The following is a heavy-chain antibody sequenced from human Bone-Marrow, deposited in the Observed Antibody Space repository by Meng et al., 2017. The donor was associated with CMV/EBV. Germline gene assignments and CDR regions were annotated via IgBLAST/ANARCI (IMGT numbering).Heavy chain of an antibody. CDR2: IHYSGST. V-gene: IGHV4-38-2*02. D-gene: IGHD3-16*01. CDR3: ARESNAWGWFDP. J-gene: IGHJ5*02. Sequence: SETLSLTCIVSGYSISSSYYWGWIRQPPGKGLEWIGSIHYSGSTYSNPSLKSRVTTSVDTSKNQFSLKLSSVTAADTAVYYCARESNAWGWFDPWGQGTLVTVSS. CDR1: GYSISSSYY.